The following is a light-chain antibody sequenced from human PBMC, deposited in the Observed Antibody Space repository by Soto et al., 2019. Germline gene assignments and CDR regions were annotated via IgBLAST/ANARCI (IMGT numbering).Light chain of an antibody. J-gene: IGKJ1*01. CDR2: HAS. CDR3: QQDNIRPSWA. V-gene: IGKV3-15*01. CDR1: QSVSDK. Sequence: PGSPSLSPREKVTVVCGASQSVSDKLAWYQQKPGQAPRLLIYHASARATGIPARFSGILHGTEFTLAICGLQSDDLALYYCQQDNIRPSWAFGHGTKVDIK.